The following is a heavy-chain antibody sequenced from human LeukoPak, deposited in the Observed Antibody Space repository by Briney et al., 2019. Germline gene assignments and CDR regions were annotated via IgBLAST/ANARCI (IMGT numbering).Heavy chain of an antibody. V-gene: IGHV3-30*18. CDR2: ISYDGGNK. D-gene: IGHD6-13*01. J-gene: IGHJ4*02. CDR1: GFTFGNYG. Sequence: GRSLRLSCAASGFTFGNYGMHWVRQAPGKGLEWVAFISYDGGNKYYTDSVKGRFTISRDNSKNTLYLQMNSLRPEDTAVYYCAKDPRRYSRTGGYFDYWGQGTLVTVPS. CDR3: AKDPRRYSRTGGYFDY.